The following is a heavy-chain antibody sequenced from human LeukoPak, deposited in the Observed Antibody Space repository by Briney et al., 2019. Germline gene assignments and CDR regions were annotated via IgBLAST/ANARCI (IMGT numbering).Heavy chain of an antibody. CDR1: GFTFSYYA. CDR2: ISYDGKNE. D-gene: IGHD2-2*01. CDR3: ARGRFCSSSTCSWPTYYYYCGMDV. V-gene: IGHV3-30*04. Sequence: PGGSLRLSCAASGFTFSYYAMHWVRQAPGKGLEWVAVISYDGKNEYYADSVKGRFTISRDDSENTLYLQMHSLTAEDTAMYYCARGRFCSSSTCSWPTYYYYCGMDVWGQGTTVTVSS. J-gene: IGHJ6*02.